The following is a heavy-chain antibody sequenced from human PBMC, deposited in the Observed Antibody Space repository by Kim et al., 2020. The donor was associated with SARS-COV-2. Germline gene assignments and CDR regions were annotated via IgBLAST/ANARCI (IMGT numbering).Heavy chain of an antibody. Sequence: GESLKISCKGSGYSFTSYWIGWVRQMPGKCLEWMGIIYPGDSDTRYSPSFQGQVTISADKSISTAYLQWSSLKASDTAMYYCARRGRDGYIAYGFDYWGQGTLVTVSS. CDR3: ARRGRDGYIAYGFDY. V-gene: IGHV5-51*01. CDR2: IYPGDSDT. D-gene: IGHD5-12*01. CDR1: GYSFTSYW. J-gene: IGHJ4*02.